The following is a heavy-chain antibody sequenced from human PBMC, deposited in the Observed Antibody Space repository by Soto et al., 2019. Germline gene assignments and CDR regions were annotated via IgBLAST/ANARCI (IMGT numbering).Heavy chain of an antibody. CDR3: ARIIEGPPTRTVGGFDI. CDR1: LFSFSNSGMC. J-gene: IGHJ3*02. CDR2: IDWADDK. D-gene: IGHD1-1*01. Sequence: TCRFSLFSFSNSGMCVSWIRQPPGKALEWLARIDWADDKYYSTSLKTRLTISNDTSKNQVVLTMTNMDPVDTVTYYCARIIEGPPTRTVGGFDIWGQGKMVTVS. V-gene: IGHV2-70*11.